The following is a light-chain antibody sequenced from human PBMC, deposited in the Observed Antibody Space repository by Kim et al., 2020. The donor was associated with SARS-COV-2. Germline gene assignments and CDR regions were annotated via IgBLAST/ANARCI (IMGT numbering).Light chain of an antibody. CDR2: SAS. CDR1: QGISNY. CDR3: QKYDSAPWT. Sequence: ASVGDGVTITCRASQGISNYLAWYQQKPGRVPRVLIYSASTLLSGVPSQFSGSRSGTDFTLTISSLQPEDVATYYCQKYDSAPWTFGQGTKVEIK. J-gene: IGKJ1*01. V-gene: IGKV1-27*01.